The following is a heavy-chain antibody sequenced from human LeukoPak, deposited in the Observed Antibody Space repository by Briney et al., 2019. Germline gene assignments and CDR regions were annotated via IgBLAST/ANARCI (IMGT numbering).Heavy chain of an antibody. CDR3: ATVSEY. V-gene: IGHV3-74*03. Sequence: PGGSLRLFCAASGFTFNYFWMHWVRQVPGKGLVWVSGINNDGTAKSYADSVKGRFTISRDNAKNTVYLKMKGLRAEDTSVYYCATVSEYWGQGTLVTVSS. J-gene: IGHJ4*02. CDR1: GFTFNYFW. CDR2: INNDGTAK.